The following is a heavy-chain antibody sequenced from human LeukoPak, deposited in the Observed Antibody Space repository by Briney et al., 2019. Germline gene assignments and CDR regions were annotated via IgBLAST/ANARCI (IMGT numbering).Heavy chain of an antibody. Sequence: GGSLRLSCAASGFTFSSYSMNWVRQAPGKGLEWVSYISSSSSTIYYADSVKGRFTISRDNAKNSLYLQMNGLRDEDTAVYYCARDSSSWYLDYFDYWGQGTLVTVSS. J-gene: IGHJ4*02. CDR1: GFTFSSYS. CDR2: ISSSSSTI. V-gene: IGHV3-48*02. CDR3: ARDSSSWYLDYFDY. D-gene: IGHD6-13*01.